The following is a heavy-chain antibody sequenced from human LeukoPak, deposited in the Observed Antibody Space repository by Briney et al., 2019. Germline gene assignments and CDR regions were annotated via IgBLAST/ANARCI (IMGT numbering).Heavy chain of an antibody. V-gene: IGHV4-39*01. CDR2: IYSGST. CDR1: DGSISSSSHY. Sequence: SETLSLTCTVSDGSISSSSHYWGWIRQPPGKGLEWIGSIYSGSTYYNPSLKSRVTISVDTSKNQFSLKLSSVTAADTAVYYCARHLNYYDRSGYYSDAFDIWGQGTMVTVSS. J-gene: IGHJ3*02. D-gene: IGHD3-22*01. CDR3: ARHLNYYDRSGYYSDAFDI.